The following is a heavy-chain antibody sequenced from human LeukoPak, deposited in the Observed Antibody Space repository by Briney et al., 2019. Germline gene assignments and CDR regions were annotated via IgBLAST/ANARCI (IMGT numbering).Heavy chain of an antibody. CDR2: IKQDGSEK. CDR3: ARDSGCSSTSCSGYYYYGMDV. D-gene: IGHD2-2*01. J-gene: IGHJ6*02. V-gene: IGHV3-7*01. Sequence: PGGSLRLSCAASGFTFSSYWMSWVRQAPGKGLEWVANIKQDGSEKYYVDSVKGRFTISRDNAKNSLYLQMNSLRAEDTAVYYCARDSGCSSTSCSGYYYYGMDVWGQGTTVTVSS. CDR1: GFTFSSYW.